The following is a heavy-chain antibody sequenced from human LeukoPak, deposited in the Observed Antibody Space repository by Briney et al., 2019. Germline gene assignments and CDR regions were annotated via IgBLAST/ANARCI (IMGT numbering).Heavy chain of an antibody. CDR1: GGTFSSYA. Sequence: ASVKVSCKASGGTFSSYAISWVRQAPGQGLEWMGGIIPIFGTANYAQKFQGRVTITADESTSTAYMELSSLRSEDTAVYYCARDLIRYSSSWPDYYYYYGMDVWGQGTTVTVSS. D-gene: IGHD6-13*01. CDR3: ARDLIRYSSSWPDYYYYYGMDV. CDR2: IIPIFGTA. J-gene: IGHJ6*02. V-gene: IGHV1-69*01.